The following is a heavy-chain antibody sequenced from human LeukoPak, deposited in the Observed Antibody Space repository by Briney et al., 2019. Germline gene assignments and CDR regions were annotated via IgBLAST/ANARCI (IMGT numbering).Heavy chain of an antibody. V-gene: IGHV1-69*01. D-gene: IGHD2-2*01. CDR2: IIPIFGTA. CDR1: GGTFSSYA. Sequence: ASVKVSCKASGGTFSSYAISWVRQAPGQGLEWMGGIIPIFGTANYAQKFQGRVTITADESTSTAYMELSSLRSEDTAVYYCASGIVVVPAAHSPWYYYYYMDVWGKGTTVTVSS. CDR3: ASGIVVVPAAHSPWYYYYYMDV. J-gene: IGHJ6*03.